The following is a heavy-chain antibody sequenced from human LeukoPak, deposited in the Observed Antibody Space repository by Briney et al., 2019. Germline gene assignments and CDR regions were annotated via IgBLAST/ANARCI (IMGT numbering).Heavy chain of an antibody. CDR3: AKDGADYDSSGYYYVRSATYYFDY. CDR1: GFTFSSYA. J-gene: IGHJ4*02. CDR2: ISGSGGST. Sequence: GGSLRLSCAASGFTFSSYAMSWVRQAPGKGLEWVSAISGSGGSTYYADSVKGRFTISRDNSKNTLYLQMNSLRAEDTAVYYCAKDGADYDSSGYYYVRSATYYFDYWGQGTLVTVSS. D-gene: IGHD3-22*01. V-gene: IGHV3-23*01.